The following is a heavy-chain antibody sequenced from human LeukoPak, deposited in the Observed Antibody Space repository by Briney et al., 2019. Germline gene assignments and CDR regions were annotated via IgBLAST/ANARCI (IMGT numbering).Heavy chain of an antibody. V-gene: IGHV3-30*02. CDR3: ARDGSAARSAYYYYYMDT. CDR1: GFTFSSYG. J-gene: IGHJ6*03. D-gene: IGHD6-19*01. CDR2: IRYDGSNK. Sequence: GGSLRLSCAASGFTFSSYGMHWVRQAPGKGLEWVAFIRYDGSNKYYADSVKGRFTISRDNSKNTLYLQMNSLRAEDTAVYYCARDGSAARSAYYYYYMDTWGKGTTVTVSS.